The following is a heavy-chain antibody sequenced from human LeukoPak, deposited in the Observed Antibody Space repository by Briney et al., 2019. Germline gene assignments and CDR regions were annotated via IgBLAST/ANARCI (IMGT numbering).Heavy chain of an antibody. CDR2: IYYSGST. J-gene: IGHJ4*02. Sequence: SETLSLTCAVYGGSFSGYYWSWIRQPPGKGLEWIGYIYYSGSTNYNPSLKSRVTISVDTSKNQFSLKLSSVTAADTAVYYCARSGSADYGSGSYHPFDYWGQGTLVTVSS. CDR1: GGSFSGYY. V-gene: IGHV4-59*01. D-gene: IGHD3-10*01. CDR3: ARSGSADYGSGSYHPFDY.